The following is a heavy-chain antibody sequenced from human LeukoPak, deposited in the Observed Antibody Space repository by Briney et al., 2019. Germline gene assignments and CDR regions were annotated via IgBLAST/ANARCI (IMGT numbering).Heavy chain of an antibody. CDR2: ISSSSSYI. CDR1: GFTFSSYS. J-gene: IGHJ5*02. V-gene: IGHV3-21*01. Sequence: PGGSLRLSCAASGFTFSSYSMNWVRQAPGKGLEWVSSISSSSSYIYYADSVKGRFTISRDNAKNSLYLQMNSLRAEDTAVYYCARAFSGYYDSSGYSSWGQGTLVTVSS. D-gene: IGHD3-22*01. CDR3: ARAFSGYYDSSGYSS.